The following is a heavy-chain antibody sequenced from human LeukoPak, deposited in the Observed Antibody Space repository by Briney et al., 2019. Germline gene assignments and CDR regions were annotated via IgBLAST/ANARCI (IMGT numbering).Heavy chain of an antibody. CDR3: AVGTYYYDGSGYLGMDV. V-gene: IGHV3-30*04. CDR2: ISYDGSNK. CDR1: GFTFSSYA. J-gene: IGHJ6*02. Sequence: GGSLRLSCAASGFTFSSYAMHWVRQAPGKGLEWVAVISYDGSNKYYADSVKGRFTISRDNAKNSLYLQMNSLRAEDTAVYYCAVGTYYYDGSGYLGMDVWGQGTTVTVSS. D-gene: IGHD3-22*01.